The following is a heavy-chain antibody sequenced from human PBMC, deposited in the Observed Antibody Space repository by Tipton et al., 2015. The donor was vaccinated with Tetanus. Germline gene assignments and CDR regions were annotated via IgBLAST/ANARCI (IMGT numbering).Heavy chain of an antibody. CDR2: IYSGGST. CDR1: GGSSHSYY. J-gene: IGHJ4*02. D-gene: IGHD3-3*01. Sequence: TLSLTCTVSGGSSHSYYWSWIRQSAGRGLEWIGRIYSGGSTNYNPSLKSRVTMSMDTSKNQFSLNLKSVTAADTTVYYCARANNDFPKKGPFDSWGQGTQVTVSS. V-gene: IGHV4-4*07. CDR3: ARANNDFPKKGPFDS.